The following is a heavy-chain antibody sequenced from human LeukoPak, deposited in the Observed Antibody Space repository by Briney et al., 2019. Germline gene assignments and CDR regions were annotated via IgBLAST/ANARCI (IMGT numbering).Heavy chain of an antibody. V-gene: IGHV1-24*01. J-gene: IGHJ4*02. CDR1: GYTLTELS. D-gene: IGHD6-19*01. CDR2: LDPEDGET. CDR3: ATAVAVAGFFDY. Sequence: ASVKVSCKVSGYTLTELSIHWGRQAPGKGLEWMGGLDPEDGETIYAQKFQGRVTMTEDTSTDTAYMELSSLRSEDTAVYYCATAVAVAGFFDYWGQGTLVTVSS.